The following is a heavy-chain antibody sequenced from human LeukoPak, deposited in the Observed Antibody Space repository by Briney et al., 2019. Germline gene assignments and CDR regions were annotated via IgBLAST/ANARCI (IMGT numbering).Heavy chain of an antibody. CDR3: ARALSPLGYCSSTSCDAFDI. J-gene: IGHJ3*02. Sequence: PGGSLRLSCAASGFTFSDYYMSWIRQAPGKGLEWVSYISSSGSTIYYADSVKGRFTISRDNAKNSLYLQMNSLRAEDTAVYYCARALSPLGYCSSTSCDAFDIWGQGIMVTVSS. D-gene: IGHD2-2*01. CDR2: ISSSGSTI. CDR1: GFTFSDYY. V-gene: IGHV3-11*01.